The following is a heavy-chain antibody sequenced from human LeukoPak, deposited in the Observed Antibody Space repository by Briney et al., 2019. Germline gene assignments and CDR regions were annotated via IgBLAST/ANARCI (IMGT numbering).Heavy chain of an antibody. CDR1: GFTVSNNY. Sequence: GGSLRLSCAASGFTVSNNYMSWVRQAPGKGLEWVSVIYSGGSTYYADSVKGRFAISRDNSKNTLYLQMNSLRAEDTAVYYCARVMIDDSSGYPTDYFDYWGQGTLVTVSS. J-gene: IGHJ4*02. CDR2: IYSGGST. V-gene: IGHV3-53*01. D-gene: IGHD3-22*01. CDR3: ARVMIDDSSGYPTDYFDY.